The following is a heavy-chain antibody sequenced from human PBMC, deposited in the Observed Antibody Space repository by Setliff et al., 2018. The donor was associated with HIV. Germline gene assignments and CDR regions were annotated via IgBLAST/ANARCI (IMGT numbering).Heavy chain of an antibody. J-gene: IGHJ3*02. V-gene: IGHV4-59*01. CDR2: IYYSGST. CDR1: GGSISSYY. D-gene: IGHD3-22*01. Sequence: SETLSLTCTVSGGSISSYYWSWIRQPPGKGLEWIGYIYYSGSTNYNPSLKSRVTISVDTSKNQFSLKLSSVTAADTAVYHCAREGYYDRADAFDIWGQGTMVTVSS. CDR3: AREGYYDRADAFDI.